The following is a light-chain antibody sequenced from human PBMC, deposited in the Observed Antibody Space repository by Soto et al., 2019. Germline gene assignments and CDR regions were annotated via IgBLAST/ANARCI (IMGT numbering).Light chain of an antibody. CDR2: GNN. J-gene: IGLJ3*02. CDR3: AAWDDSLSVGV. Sequence: QSVLTQPPSVSGAPGQRVTISCSGGSSNIGAGYDVHWYQQLPQTAPKLLIYGNNIRPSGVPDRFSGSKSGTSVFLAISGLRSEDEAVYYCAAWDDSLSVGVFGGGTKLTVL. CDR1: SSNIGAGYD. V-gene: IGLV1-40*01.